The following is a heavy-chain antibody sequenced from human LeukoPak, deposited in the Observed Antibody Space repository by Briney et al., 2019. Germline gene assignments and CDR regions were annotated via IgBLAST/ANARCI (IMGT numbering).Heavy chain of an antibody. CDR3: ARVSQSGNEYY. Sequence: GASVKVSCKASGYTFTSYGISWVRQAPGQGLEWMGWISTYNGETKYARNLQGRVTMTTDASTSTAYMELRSLQSDDTAVYYCARVSQSGNEYYWGQGTLVTVSS. V-gene: IGHV1-18*01. CDR2: ISTYNGET. J-gene: IGHJ4*02. CDR1: GYTFTSYG. D-gene: IGHD2/OR15-2a*01.